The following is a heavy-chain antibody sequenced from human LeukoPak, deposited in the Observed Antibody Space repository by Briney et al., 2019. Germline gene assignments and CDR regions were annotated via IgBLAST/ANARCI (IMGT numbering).Heavy chain of an antibody. Sequence: SETLSLTCTVSGGSISSSSYYWGWLRQPPGKGLEWIGSIFYSGNTYYNPSLKSRVTISVDTSKNQFSLKLSSVTAADTAVYYCARHGYCSGGSCYLEFDYWGQGTLVTVSS. CDR2: IFYSGNT. J-gene: IGHJ4*02. CDR3: ARHGYCSGGSCYLEFDY. V-gene: IGHV4-39*01. D-gene: IGHD2-15*01. CDR1: GGSISSSSYY.